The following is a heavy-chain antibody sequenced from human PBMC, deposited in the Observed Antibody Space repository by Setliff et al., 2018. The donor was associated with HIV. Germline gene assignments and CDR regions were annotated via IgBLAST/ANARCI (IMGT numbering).Heavy chain of an antibody. CDR3: ARHPSGWLMAFYMDV. Sequence: PSETLSLTCTVSGGSISSHYWSWIRQPPGKGLEWIGYIYYSGSTNYNPSLKSRVTISVDTSKNQFSLKLSSVTAADTAVYYCARHPSGWLMAFYMDVWGKGTTVTVPS. D-gene: IGHD3-22*01. V-gene: IGHV4-59*08. J-gene: IGHJ6*03. CDR2: IYYSGST. CDR1: GGSISSHY.